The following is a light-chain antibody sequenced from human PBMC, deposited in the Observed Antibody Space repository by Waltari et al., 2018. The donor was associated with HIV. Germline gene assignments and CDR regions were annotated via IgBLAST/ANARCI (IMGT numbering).Light chain of an antibody. CDR2: GAS. CDR1: QSVSSSY. CDR3: QQYGRSPYT. V-gene: IGKV3-20*01. Sequence: EIVLTQSPGTLSLSPGGRATLSCRASQSVSSSYLAWYQQNTGQAPRLLIYGASSRATGIPDRFSGSGSGTDFTLTISRLEPEDFAVYYCQQYGRSPYTFGQGTKLEIK. J-gene: IGKJ2*01.